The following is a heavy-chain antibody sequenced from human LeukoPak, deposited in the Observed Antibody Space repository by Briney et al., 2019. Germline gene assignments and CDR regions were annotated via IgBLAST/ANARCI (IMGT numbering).Heavy chain of an antibody. J-gene: IGHJ3*02. CDR3: ARETDPYAFDI. CDR2: IYTSGST. CDR1: GGSISSYY. Sequence: SDTLSLTCTVSGGSISSYYWSWIRQPAGKGLEWIGRIYTSGSTNYNPSLKSRVTMSVDTSKNQFSPKLSSVTAADTAVYYCARETDPYAFDIWGQGTMVTVSS. V-gene: IGHV4-4*07.